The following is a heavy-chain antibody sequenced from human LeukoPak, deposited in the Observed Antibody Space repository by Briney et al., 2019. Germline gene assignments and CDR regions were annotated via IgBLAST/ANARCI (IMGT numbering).Heavy chain of an antibody. V-gene: IGHV1-2*02. CDR3: ARGEAYCGGDCYPPAEYFQH. CDR1: GYTFTGYY. CDR2: INPNSSGT. Sequence: ASVKVSCTASGYTFTGYYMHWVRQAPGQGLEWMGWINPNSSGTNYAQKFQGRVTMTRDTSISTAYMELSRLRSDDTAVYYCARGEAYCGGDCYPPAEYFQHWGQGTLVTVSS. J-gene: IGHJ1*01. D-gene: IGHD2-21*02.